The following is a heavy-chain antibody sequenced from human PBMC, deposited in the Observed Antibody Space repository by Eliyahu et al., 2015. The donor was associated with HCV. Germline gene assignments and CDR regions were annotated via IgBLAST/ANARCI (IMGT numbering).Heavy chain of an antibody. CDR2: IIPIXGTA. V-gene: IGHV1-69*01. CDR3: ARVVSITIFGVGLDAFDI. D-gene: IGHD3-3*01. J-gene: IGHJ3*02. Sequence: QVQLVQSGAXVKKPGSSVKVSCKASGGTFSXXAISWVRXAPGXGLEWMGXIIPIXGTANYAQKFQXRVTITADESTSTAYMELSSLRSEDTAVYYCARVVSITIFGVGLDAFDIWGQGTMVTVSS. CDR1: GGTFSXXA.